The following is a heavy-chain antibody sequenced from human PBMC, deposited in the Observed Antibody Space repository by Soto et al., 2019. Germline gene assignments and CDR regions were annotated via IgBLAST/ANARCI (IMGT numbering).Heavy chain of an antibody. CDR3: ARSVEGHFDY. CDR2: INSDTKTI. D-gene: IGHD6-19*01. J-gene: IGHJ4*02. CDR1: GFRFSIYS. Sequence: EVQLVESGGNLVQPGGSLRLSCAASGFRFSIYSMNWVRQAPGKGLEWSAYINSDTKTIKYADSVKGRFTISRDNGKNSVYLQMNSLRDEDTAVYYCARSVEGHFDYWGQGTVVTVSA. V-gene: IGHV3-48*02.